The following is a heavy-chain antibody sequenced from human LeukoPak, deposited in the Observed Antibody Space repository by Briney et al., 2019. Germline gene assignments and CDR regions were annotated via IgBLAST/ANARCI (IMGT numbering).Heavy chain of an antibody. D-gene: IGHD3-22*01. J-gene: IGHJ4*02. V-gene: IGHV3-43D*03. Sequence: GGSLRLSCAASGFTFNNYGMHWVRQAPGKGLEWVSLISWDGGSTYYADSVKGRFTISRDNSKNSLYLQMNSLRAEDTALYYCAKDMYHPHYYDSSGYYWSLDYWGQGTLVTASS. CDR2: ISWDGGST. CDR3: AKDMYHPHYYDSSGYYWSLDY. CDR1: GFTFNNYG.